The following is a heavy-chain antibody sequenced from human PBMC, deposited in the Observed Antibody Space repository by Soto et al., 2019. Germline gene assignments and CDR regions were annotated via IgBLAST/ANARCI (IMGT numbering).Heavy chain of an antibody. J-gene: IGHJ6*02. D-gene: IGHD3-22*01. CDR2: ISSSSSYI. CDR3: ARYDSSGYYWPYYYYGMDV. Sequence: ESGGGLVKPGGSLRLSCAASGFTFSTYSMNWVRQAPGKGLEWVSSISSSSSYIYYADSVKGRFTISRDNAKNSLYLQMNSLRDEDTAVYYCARYDSSGYYWPYYYYGMDVWGQGTTVTVSS. V-gene: IGHV3-21*01. CDR1: GFTFSTYS.